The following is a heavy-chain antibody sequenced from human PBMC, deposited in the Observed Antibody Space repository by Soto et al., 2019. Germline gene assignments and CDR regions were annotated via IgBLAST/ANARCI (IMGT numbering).Heavy chain of an antibody. CDR3: AGGRIVVVPAVFDP. Sequence: GGSLRLSCAASGFTFSSYWMHWVRQAPGKGLVWVSRINSDGSSTSYADSVKGRFTISRDNAKSTLYLQMNSLRAEDTAVYYCAGGRIVVVPAVFDPWGQGTLVTVSS. CDR1: GFTFSSYW. CDR2: INSDGSST. J-gene: IGHJ5*02. D-gene: IGHD2-2*01. V-gene: IGHV3-74*01.